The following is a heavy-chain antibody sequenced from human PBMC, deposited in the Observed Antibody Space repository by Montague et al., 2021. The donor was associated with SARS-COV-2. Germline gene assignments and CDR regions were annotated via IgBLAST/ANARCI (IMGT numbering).Heavy chain of an antibody. J-gene: IGHJ4*02. Sequence: SLRLSCAVSGFTFSVYTMSWARQAPGKGLEWVAGIDPSGGRTYYSESVKGRFTIFRDNSKNTLYLQMNSLRSEDAAIYYCVKDSVHYWGQGTLVTVSS. CDR3: VKDSVHY. CDR1: GFTFSVYT. V-gene: IGHV3-23*05. CDR2: IDPSGGRT. D-gene: IGHD3-10*01.